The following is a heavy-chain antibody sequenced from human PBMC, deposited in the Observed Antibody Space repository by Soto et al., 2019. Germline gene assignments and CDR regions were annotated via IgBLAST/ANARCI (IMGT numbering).Heavy chain of an antibody. CDR1: GYTLTELS. CDR2: FDPEDGET. CDR3: ARDTNSGIAARGYYYGMDV. Sequence: ASVKVSCKVSGYTLTELSMHWVRQAPGKGLEWMGGFDPEDGETIYAQKFQGRVTMTEDTSTDTAYMELSSLRSEDTAVYYCARDTNSGIAARGYYYGMDVWGQGTTVTVSS. J-gene: IGHJ6*02. D-gene: IGHD6-6*01. V-gene: IGHV1-24*01.